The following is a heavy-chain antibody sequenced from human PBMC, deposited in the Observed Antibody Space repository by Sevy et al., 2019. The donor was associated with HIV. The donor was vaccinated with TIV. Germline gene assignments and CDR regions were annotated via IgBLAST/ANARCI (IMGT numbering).Heavy chain of an antibody. J-gene: IGHJ6*03. CDR1: GGSISSYY. CDR3: ARENLLPSYRTYYDFWSGGGYYYMDV. D-gene: IGHD3-3*01. V-gene: IGHV4-4*07. CDR2: IYTSGST. Sequence: SETLSLTCTVSGGSISSYYWSWIRQPAGKGLEWIGRIYTSGSTNYNPSLKSRVTMSVDTSKNQFSLKLSSVTAADTAVYYCARENLLPSYRTYYDFWSGGGYYYMDVWGKGTTVTVSS.